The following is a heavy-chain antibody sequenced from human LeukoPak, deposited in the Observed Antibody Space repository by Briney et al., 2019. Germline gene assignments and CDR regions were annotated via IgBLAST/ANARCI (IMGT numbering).Heavy chain of an antibody. CDR1: GYTFTGYY. V-gene: IGHV1-2*02. D-gene: IGHD2-2*01. CDR3: ARGSRGYQLLLMAY. J-gene: IGHJ4*02. Sequence: ASVKVSCKASGYTFTGYYMHWVRQAPGQGLEWMGWINPNSGGTNYAQKFQGRVTMTRDTSISTAYMELSRLRSDDTAVYFCARGSRGYQLLLMAYWGQGTLVTVSS. CDR2: INPNSGGT.